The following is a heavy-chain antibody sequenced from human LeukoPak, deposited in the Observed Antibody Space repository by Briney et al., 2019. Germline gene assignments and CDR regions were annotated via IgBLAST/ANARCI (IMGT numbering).Heavy chain of an antibody. CDR3: ARDGPYYGSGRGSAFDI. CDR2: ISAYNGNT. CDR1: GYTFPSYG. D-gene: IGHD3-10*01. J-gene: IGHJ3*02. V-gene: IGHV1-18*01. Sequence: ASVKVSCKASGYTFPSYGISWVRQAPGQGLEWMGWISAYNGNTDYAQKLQGRVTMTRDKSTSTAYMELRSLRSDDTAVYYCARDGPYYGSGRGSAFDIWGQGTTVTVSS.